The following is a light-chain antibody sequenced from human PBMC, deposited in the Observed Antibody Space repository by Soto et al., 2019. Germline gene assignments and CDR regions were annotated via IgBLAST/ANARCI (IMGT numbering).Light chain of an antibody. CDR2: LNSDGSH. CDR1: SGHSSYA. CDR3: QTWGTGIHV. J-gene: IGLJ1*01. Sequence: QLVLTQSPSASASLGASVKLTCTLSSGHSSYAIAWHQQQPEKGPRYLMKLNSDGSHSKGDGIPDRFSGSSSGAERYLIISGLQSEDEADYYCQTWGTGIHVFGNGTKLTVL. V-gene: IGLV4-69*01.